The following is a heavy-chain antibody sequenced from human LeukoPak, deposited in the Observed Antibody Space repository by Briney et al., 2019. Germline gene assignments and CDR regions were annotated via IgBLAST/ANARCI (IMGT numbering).Heavy chain of an antibody. CDR3: ARGGSRSGYNPY. V-gene: IGHV3-7*03. Sequence: PGGSLRLSCAASGFTFSSYAMHWVRQAPGKGLEWVANIKPDGSEKYYVDSVKGRFTISRDNAKNSLYLQMNSLRVEDTAVYYCARGGSRSGYNPYWGQGTLVTVSS. J-gene: IGHJ4*02. CDR1: GFTFSSYA. CDR2: IKPDGSEK. D-gene: IGHD3-3*01.